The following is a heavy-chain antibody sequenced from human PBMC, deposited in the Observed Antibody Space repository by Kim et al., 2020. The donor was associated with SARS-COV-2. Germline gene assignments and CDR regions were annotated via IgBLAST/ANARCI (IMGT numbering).Heavy chain of an antibody. D-gene: IGHD6-13*01. CDR1: GGSISSYY. J-gene: IGHJ3*02. CDR2: ICYSGST. CDR3: AGDYGYSSSWRHEAFDI. V-gene: IGHV4-59*08. Sequence: SETLSLTCTVSGGSISSYYWSWIRQPPGKGLEWIGYICYSGSTNYNPSLKSRVTISVDTSKNQFSLKLSSVTAADTAVSYYAGDYGYSSSWRHEAFDIWGQGTMVTVSS.